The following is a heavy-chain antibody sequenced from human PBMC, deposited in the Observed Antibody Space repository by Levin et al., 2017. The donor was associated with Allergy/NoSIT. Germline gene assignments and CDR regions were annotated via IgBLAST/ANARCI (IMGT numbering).Heavy chain of an antibody. Sequence: GGSLRLSCAASGFTFSSYSMNWVRQAPGKGLEWVSYISSSSSTIYYADSVKGRFTISRDNAKNSLYLQMNSLRDEDTAVYYCARDDESSSWWYALGGYYWGQGTLVTVSS. V-gene: IGHV3-48*02. J-gene: IGHJ4*02. D-gene: IGHD6-13*01. CDR2: ISSSSSTI. CDR3: ARDDESSSWWYALGGYY. CDR1: GFTFSSYS.